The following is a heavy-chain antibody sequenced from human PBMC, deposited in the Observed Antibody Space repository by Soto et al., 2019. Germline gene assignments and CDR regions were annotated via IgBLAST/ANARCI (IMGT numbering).Heavy chain of an antibody. CDR1: GGSIRDEYHY. V-gene: IGHV4-30-4*01. D-gene: IGHD3-16*01. J-gene: IGHJ6*02. CDR3: ARDRPVGTFSYEGDNGMDV. CDR2: LYYSSAT. Sequence: QVQLHEAGPRQVESSQTLSLTCTISGGSIRDEYHYWSWLRHAPGKGLEWIDHLYYSSATFLNEALERRVPISLDMSQNQFSLHLRSVTAADTATYFCARDRPVGTFSYEGDNGMDVWGQGTTVTVSS.